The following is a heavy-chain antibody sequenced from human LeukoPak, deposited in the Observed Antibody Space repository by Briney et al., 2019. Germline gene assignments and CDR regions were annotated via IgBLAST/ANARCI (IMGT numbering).Heavy chain of an antibody. CDR1: GFTLRSYW. J-gene: IGHJ4*02. CDR2: ISQDGSEK. CDR3: ARDLGYSYDY. V-gene: IGHV3-7*01. Sequence: GGSLRLSCAVSGFTLRSYWMSWVRQAPGKGLEWLTNISQDGSEKYYVGSVKGRFTISRDDANNSLYLQMNSLRAEDTAVYYCARDLGYSYDYWGQGTLVTVSS. D-gene: IGHD5-18*01.